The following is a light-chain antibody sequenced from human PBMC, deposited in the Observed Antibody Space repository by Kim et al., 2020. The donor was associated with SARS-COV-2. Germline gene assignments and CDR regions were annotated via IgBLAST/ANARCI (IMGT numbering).Light chain of an antibody. J-gene: IGKJ1*01. Sequence: DIQMTQSPSTLSASVGDRVTITCRASQGISSWLAWYQQKPRKAPQLLIYKASNLNSGVPSRFSGSGSGTDFTLTINSLQPDDFATYYCLQYNSYWGTFGQGTKLEI. CDR1: QGISSW. CDR3: LQYNSYWGT. CDR2: KAS. V-gene: IGKV1-5*03.